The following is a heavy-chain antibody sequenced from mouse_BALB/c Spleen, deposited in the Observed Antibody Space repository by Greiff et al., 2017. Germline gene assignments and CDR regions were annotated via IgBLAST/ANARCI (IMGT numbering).Heavy chain of an antibody. J-gene: IGHJ2*01. D-gene: IGHD4-1*01. CDR1: GYSITSGYY. Sequence: DVKLQESGPGLVKPSQSLSLTCSVTGYSITSGYYWNWIRQFPGNKLEWMGYISYDGSNNYNPSLKNRISITRDTSKNQFFLKLNSVTTEDTATYYCASKLDDFDYWGQGTTLTVSS. CDR3: ASKLDDFDY. CDR2: ISYDGSN. V-gene: IGHV3-6*02.